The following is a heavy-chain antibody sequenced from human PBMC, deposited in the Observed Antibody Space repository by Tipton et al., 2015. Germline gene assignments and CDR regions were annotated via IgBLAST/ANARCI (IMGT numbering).Heavy chain of an antibody. CDR3: ARENSVRYPYFDY. D-gene: IGHD1-1*01. Sequence: FQDRVTVTTDTSTTTVYMELRNLRSDDTAIYYCARENSVRYPYFDYWGQGTLVTVSS. V-gene: IGHV1-18*01. J-gene: IGHJ4*02.